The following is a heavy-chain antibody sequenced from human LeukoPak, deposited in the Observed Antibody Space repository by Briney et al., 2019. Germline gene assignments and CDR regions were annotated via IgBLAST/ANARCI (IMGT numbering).Heavy chain of an antibody. J-gene: IGHJ5*02. Sequence: ASVKVSCKASGYTFTSYDINWVREAPGQGLEWMGWVSGYNGNTNYAQKFEGRVAMTTDTSSSTAYVELKSLRSDDTAIYYCARGDWFDPWGQGTLVTVSS. CDR3: ARGDWFDP. D-gene: IGHD2-21*01. CDR2: VSGYNGNT. V-gene: IGHV1-18*01. CDR1: GYTFTSYD.